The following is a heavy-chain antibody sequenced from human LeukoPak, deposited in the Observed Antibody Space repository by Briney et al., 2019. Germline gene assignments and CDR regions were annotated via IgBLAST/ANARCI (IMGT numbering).Heavy chain of an antibody. CDR3: ARDFEYCSSTSCLIDYYYYYMDV. CDR1: GGSISSSTDY. Sequence: SETLSLTCTVSGGSISSSTDYWGWIRQAPGKGLEWIGSIYYHENTYYNSSLKSRVTISVDTSKNQFSLKLNSVTAADTAVYFCARDFEYCSSTSCLIDYYYYYMDVWGKGTTVTVSS. V-gene: IGHV4-39*02. J-gene: IGHJ6*03. CDR2: IYYHENT. D-gene: IGHD2-2*01.